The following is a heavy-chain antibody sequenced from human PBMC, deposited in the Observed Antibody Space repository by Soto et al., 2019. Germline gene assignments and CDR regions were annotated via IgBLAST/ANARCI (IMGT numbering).Heavy chain of an antibody. D-gene: IGHD3-10*01. CDR3: ARDYYGSGSYVYYFDY. V-gene: IGHV3-21*05. J-gene: IGHJ4*02. CDR2: ISNNSSYI. CDR1: GFTFSSYW. Sequence: PGGSLRLSCAASGFTFSSYWMSWVRQAPGKGLELVSYISNNSSYIYYVDSVKGRFTISRDNAKNSLYLQMNSLRAEDTAVYYCARDYYGSGSYVYYFDYWGQGTLVTVSS.